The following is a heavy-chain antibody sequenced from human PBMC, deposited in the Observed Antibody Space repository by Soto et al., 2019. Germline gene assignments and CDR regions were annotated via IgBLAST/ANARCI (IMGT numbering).Heavy chain of an antibody. Sequence: PSETLSLTCTVSGGSISSGGYYWSWIRQHPGKGLEWIGYVYYSGSTYYNPSLKSRVTISVDTSKNQFSLKLSSVTAADTAVYYCARGPVGGYYDSSGYLTNFDYWGQGTLVTVSS. D-gene: IGHD3-22*01. J-gene: IGHJ4*02. CDR3: ARGPVGGYYDSSGYLTNFDY. CDR2: VYYSGST. CDR1: GGSISSGGYY. V-gene: IGHV4-31*03.